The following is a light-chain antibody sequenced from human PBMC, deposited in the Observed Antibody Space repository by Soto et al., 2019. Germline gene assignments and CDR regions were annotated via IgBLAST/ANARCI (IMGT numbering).Light chain of an antibody. J-gene: IGKJ1*01. CDR2: KAS. Sequence: EIHMAHSPWTRSRSVGHTVTITCXASQTISSWLAWYQQKPGKAPKLLIYKASTLKSGVPSRFSGSGSGTEFTLTISSLQPDDFATYYCQHYNSYSEAFGQGTKVDIK. CDR3: QHYNSYSEA. V-gene: IGKV1-5*03. CDR1: QTISSW.